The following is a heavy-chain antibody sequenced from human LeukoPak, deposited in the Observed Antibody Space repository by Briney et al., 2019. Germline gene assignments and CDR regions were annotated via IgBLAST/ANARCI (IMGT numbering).Heavy chain of an antibody. J-gene: IGHJ5*02. D-gene: IGHD2-2*01. V-gene: IGHV1-2*02. CDR3: AREAEGYCSSTSCYPYNWFDP. CDR1: GYTFTGYY. CDR2: INPNSGGT. Sequence: ASVKVSCKASGYTFTGYYMHWVRQAPGQGLEWMGWINPNSGGTNYAQKFQGRVTMTRDTSISTAYMELSRLRSDDMAVYYCAREAEGYCSSTSCYPYNWFDPWGQGTLVTVSS.